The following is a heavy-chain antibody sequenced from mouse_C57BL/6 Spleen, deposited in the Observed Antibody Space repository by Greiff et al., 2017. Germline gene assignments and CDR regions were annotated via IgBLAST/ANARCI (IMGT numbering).Heavy chain of an antibody. J-gene: IGHJ4*01. CDR3: ARPNWSYAMDY. D-gene: IGHD4-1*01. Sequence: VQLQQSGAELVKPGASVKISCKASGYAFSSYWMNWVKQRPGKGLEWIGQIYPGDGDTNYNGKFKGKATLTADKSSSTAYMQLSSLTSEDSAVYFCARPNWSYAMDYWGQGTSVTVSS. CDR2: IYPGDGDT. V-gene: IGHV1-80*01. CDR1: GYAFSSYW.